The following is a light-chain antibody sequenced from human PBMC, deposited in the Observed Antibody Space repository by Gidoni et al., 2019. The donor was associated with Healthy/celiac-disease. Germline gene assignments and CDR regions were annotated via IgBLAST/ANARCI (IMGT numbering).Light chain of an antibody. Sequence: QSALTQPRSVSGSPGQSVTISCTGTSSDVGGYNYVSWYQQHPVKAPNLMIYDVSKRPSGVPDRFSGSKSGNTASLTISGLQAEDEADYYCCSYAGSLYVFGTGTKVTVL. J-gene: IGLJ1*01. CDR1: SSDVGGYNY. CDR3: CSYAGSLYV. V-gene: IGLV2-11*01. CDR2: DVS.